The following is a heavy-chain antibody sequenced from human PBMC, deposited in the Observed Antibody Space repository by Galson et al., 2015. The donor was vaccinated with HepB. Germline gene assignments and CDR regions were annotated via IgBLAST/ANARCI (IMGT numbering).Heavy chain of an antibody. J-gene: IGHJ3*02. D-gene: IGHD3-3*01. CDR2: IIPIFGTA. CDR1: GGTFSSYA. V-gene: IGHV1-69*13. Sequence: SVKVSCKASGGTFSSYAISWVRQAPGQGLEWMGGIIPIFGTANYAQKFQGRVTITADESTSTAYMELSSLRSEDTAVYYCARDGRVTIFGVVSGAFDIWGQGTMVTVSS. CDR3: ARDGRVTIFGVVSGAFDI.